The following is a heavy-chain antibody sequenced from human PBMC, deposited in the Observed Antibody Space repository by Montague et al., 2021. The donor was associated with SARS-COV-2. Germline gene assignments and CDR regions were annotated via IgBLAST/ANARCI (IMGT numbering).Heavy chain of an antibody. Sequence: CAISGDSVSSNTAAWNWIRQSPSRGLEWLGRTCYRSEWYFDYAISLRGRITINPDTSKNQFSLQLDSVTLDDTAVYYCASYSYSGTYFGLNDAFDIWGQGTLVTVSS. CDR1: GDSVSSNTAA. J-gene: IGHJ3*02. CDR3: ASYSYSGTYFGLNDAFDI. V-gene: IGHV6-1*01. CDR2: TCYRSEWYF. D-gene: IGHD1-26*01.